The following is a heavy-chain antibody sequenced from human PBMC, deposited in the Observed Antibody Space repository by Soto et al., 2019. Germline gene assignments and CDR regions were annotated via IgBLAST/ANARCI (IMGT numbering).Heavy chain of an antibody. Sequence: SVKVSCKASGVTFSRQDMGWVRQAPGQGLEWMGGIIPIFGTPQYAEKFQDRVTITADESTSTAYMELSSLTSEDTAVYYCATNEGRDGYRFDYWGQGTLVTVSS. CDR3: ATNEGRDGYRFDY. CDR2: IIPIFGTP. V-gene: IGHV1-69*13. CDR1: GVTFSRQD. J-gene: IGHJ4*02. D-gene: IGHD5-12*01.